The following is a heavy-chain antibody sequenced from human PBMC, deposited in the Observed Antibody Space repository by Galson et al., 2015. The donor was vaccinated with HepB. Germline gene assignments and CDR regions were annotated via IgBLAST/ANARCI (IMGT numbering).Heavy chain of an antibody. J-gene: IGHJ5*02. CDR3: AKEVGATNMGWFDP. CDR1: GLSVTNYA. Sequence: SLRLSCAASGLSVTNYAMSWVRQAPGKGLEWVSAISGSGYSTYYADSVKGRFTISRDNSKNTLYLQMNSLRAEDTAVYYCAKEVGATNMGWFDPWGQGTLVTVSS. V-gene: IGHV3-23*01. CDR2: ISGSGYST. D-gene: IGHD1-26*01.